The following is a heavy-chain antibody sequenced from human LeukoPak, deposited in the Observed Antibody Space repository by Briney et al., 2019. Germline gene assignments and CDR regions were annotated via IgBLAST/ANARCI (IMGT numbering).Heavy chain of an antibody. CDR2: IYYSGST. CDR1: GGSISSYY. V-gene: IGHV4-59*01. J-gene: IGHJ2*01. Sequence: PSETLSLTCTVSGGSISSYYWSWVRQPPGKGLEWIGYIYYSGSTNSNPSLKSRVTISVDTSKNQFSLKLSSVTAANTAVYYCARVDWNWYFDVWGRGTLVTVSS. D-gene: IGHD3-9*01. CDR3: ARVDWNWYFDV.